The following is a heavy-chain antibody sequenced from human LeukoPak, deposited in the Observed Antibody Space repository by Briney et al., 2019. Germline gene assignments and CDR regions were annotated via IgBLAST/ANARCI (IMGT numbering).Heavy chain of an antibody. CDR1: GGTFSSYA. V-gene: IGHV1-69*04. J-gene: IGHJ6*02. D-gene: IGHD4-17*01. Sequence: GAAVKVSCKASGGTFSSYAISWVRQAPGQGLEWMGRIIHILGIANYAQKFQGRVTITADKSTSTAYMELSSLRSEDTAVYYCATIRDYYYGMDVWGQGTTVTVSS. CDR3: ATIRDYYYGMDV. CDR2: IIHILGIA.